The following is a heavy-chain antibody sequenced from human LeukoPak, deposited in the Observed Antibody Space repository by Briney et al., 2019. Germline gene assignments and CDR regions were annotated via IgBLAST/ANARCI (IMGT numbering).Heavy chain of an antibody. Sequence: ASVKGSCKVSGYTLTELSMHWVRQAPGKGLEWMGGFDPEDGETIYAQKFQGRVTMTEDASTDTAYMELSSLRSEDTAVYYCATGYDSSGSLSYYFDYWGQGTLVTVSS. D-gene: IGHD3-22*01. V-gene: IGHV1-24*01. CDR2: FDPEDGET. CDR3: ATGYDSSGSLSYYFDY. CDR1: GYTLTELS. J-gene: IGHJ4*02.